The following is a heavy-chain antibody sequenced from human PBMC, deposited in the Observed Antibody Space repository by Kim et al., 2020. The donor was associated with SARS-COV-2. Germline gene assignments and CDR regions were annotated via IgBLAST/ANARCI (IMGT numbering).Heavy chain of an antibody. CDR3: ARSHSGQAVDY. CDR2: T. V-gene: IGHV3-13*01. J-gene: IGHJ4*02. D-gene: IGHD6-25*01. Sequence: TYYPGSVKGRFTISRENAKNSLYLQMNSLRAGDTAVYYCARSHSGQAVDYWGQGTLVTVSS.